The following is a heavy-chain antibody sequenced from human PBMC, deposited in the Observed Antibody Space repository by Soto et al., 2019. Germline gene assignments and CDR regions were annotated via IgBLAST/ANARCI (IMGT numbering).Heavy chain of an antibody. Sequence: QVQLVQSGAEVKKPGSSVKVSCKASGGTFSSYAISWVRQAPGQGLEWMGGSIPISDTTHYAQKFQGRVTITADESTSTAYRELSSLRSEDTAVYYCARSQGSSTSLEIYYYYYYGMDVWGQGTTVTVSS. J-gene: IGHJ6*02. CDR3: ARSQGSSTSLEIYYYYYYGMDV. V-gene: IGHV1-69*01. CDR1: GGTFSSYA. CDR2: SIPISDTT. D-gene: IGHD2-2*01.